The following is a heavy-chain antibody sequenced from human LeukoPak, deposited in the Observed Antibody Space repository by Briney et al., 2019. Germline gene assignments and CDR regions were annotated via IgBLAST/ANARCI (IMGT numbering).Heavy chain of an antibody. CDR1: GFTFSSYW. V-gene: IGHV3-7*01. CDR3: ARDTKAAAGRFDY. J-gene: IGHJ4*02. CDR2: IRQDGGLK. Sequence: PGGSLRLSCTASGFTFSSYWMSWVRQAPGKGLEWVANIRQDGGLKHYVDSVKGRFTISRDNAENSLYLQMNSLRAEDTAVYYCARDTKAAAGRFDYWGQGTPVTVSS. D-gene: IGHD6-13*01.